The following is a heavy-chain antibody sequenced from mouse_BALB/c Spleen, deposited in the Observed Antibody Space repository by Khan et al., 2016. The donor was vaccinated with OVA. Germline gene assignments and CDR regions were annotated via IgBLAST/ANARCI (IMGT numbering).Heavy chain of an antibody. CDR1: GYSFTSYV. V-gene: IGHV1S136*01. D-gene: IGHD1-2*01. CDR3: TRQLRLQAFPC. CDR2: IYPYNDDT. Sequence: IQLVQSGPELVKPGASVKMSCKASGYSFTSYVTHWVRQKSGQGLVWIGYIYPYNDDTKYNQKFKGKATLTSDKSTSPVFLKLSSLTSDDAAVYDCTRQLRLQAFPCWSQGTLVTVSA. J-gene: IGHJ3*01.